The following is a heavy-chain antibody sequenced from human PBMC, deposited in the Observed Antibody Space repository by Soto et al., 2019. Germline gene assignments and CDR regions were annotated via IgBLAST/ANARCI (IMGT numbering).Heavy chain of an antibody. D-gene: IGHD1-7*01. J-gene: IGHJ4*02. Sequence: SETLSLTCAVSGGSFTSNNWWTWVRQPPGQGLEWIGEIYRTVSTNYNPSLKSRVTISLDKSENQFSLKVTSLTAADTAVYYCASRDPGTSVDYWGQGTLVTV. CDR3: ASRDPGTSVDY. CDR2: IYRTVST. CDR1: GGSFTSNNW. V-gene: IGHV4-4*02.